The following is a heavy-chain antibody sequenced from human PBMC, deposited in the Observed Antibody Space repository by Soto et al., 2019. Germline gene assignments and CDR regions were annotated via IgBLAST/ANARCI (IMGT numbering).Heavy chain of an antibody. D-gene: IGHD1-1*01. CDR3: ARDRSTHDY. CDR1: GYTFTDYG. CDR2: ISAYNGNT. J-gene: IGHJ4*02. Sequence: QGQLVQSGVEVKKPGASVKVSCKASGYTFTDYGISWVRQAAGQGLEWMGWISAYNGNTAYAQNLQDRVTMTTDTSTTTSSMELRSLRSDDTAVYYCARDRSTHDYWGQGTLIAVSS. V-gene: IGHV1-18*01.